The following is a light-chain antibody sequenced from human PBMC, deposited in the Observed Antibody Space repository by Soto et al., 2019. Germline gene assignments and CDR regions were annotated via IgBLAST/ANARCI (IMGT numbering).Light chain of an antibody. V-gene: IGLV2-14*01. CDR3: SSYTSGSTQVV. CDR2: YVS. J-gene: IGLJ2*01. Sequence: QSALTQPASVSGSPGQSITISCTGTSSDVGGYNYVSWYQQHPGKAPKLMIYYVSNRPSGVSNRFSGSKSGNTASLTISGLQAEDEADYYCSSYTSGSTQVVFGGGTKLTVL. CDR1: SSDVGGYNY.